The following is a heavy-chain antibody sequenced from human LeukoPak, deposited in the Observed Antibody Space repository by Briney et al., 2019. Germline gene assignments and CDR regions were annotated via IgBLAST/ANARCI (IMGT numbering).Heavy chain of an antibody. D-gene: IGHD2-2*02. CDR3: AKGAGYCSSTSCYTPDY. V-gene: IGHV3-23*01. Sequence: GGSLRLSCAASGFTFSSYAMSWVRQAPGKGLEWVSAISGCGGSTYYADSVKGRFTISRDNSKNTLYLQMNSLRAEDTAVYYCAKGAGYCSSTSCYTPDYWGQGTLVTVSS. J-gene: IGHJ4*02. CDR1: GFTFSSYA. CDR2: ISGCGGST.